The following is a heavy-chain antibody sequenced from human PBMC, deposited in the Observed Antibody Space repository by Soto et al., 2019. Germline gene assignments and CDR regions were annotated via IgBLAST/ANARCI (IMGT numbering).Heavy chain of an antibody. V-gene: IGHV4-4*07. Sequence: QVHLQKSGPGVVKASETLSLTCSLSGGSTSGKYWSWIRQSAGKGLEWIGRIYSSGRTHYNPSLGSRASMSVAQYSFSLRLTSVTAADTAIYYCARDFDVNTALDYWYFDLWGRGTQVSVSS. CDR1: GGSTSGKY. D-gene: IGHD3-9*01. CDR2: IYSSGRT. CDR3: ARDFDVNTALDYWYFDL. J-gene: IGHJ2*01.